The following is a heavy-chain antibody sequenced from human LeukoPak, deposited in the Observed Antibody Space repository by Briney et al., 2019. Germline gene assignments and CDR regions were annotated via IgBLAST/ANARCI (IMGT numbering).Heavy chain of an antibody. CDR3: ARGHYYDSSGYHPY. J-gene: IGHJ4*02. CDR2: INPDGSST. CDR1: GFTFSSYS. Sequence: PGGFLRLSCAASGFTFSSYSMNWVRQAPGKGLVWVSRINPDGSSTTYADSVKARFTISRDNAKNTLYLQMNSLRAEDTAVYYCARGHYYDSSGYHPYWGQGTLVTVSS. D-gene: IGHD3-22*01. V-gene: IGHV3-74*01.